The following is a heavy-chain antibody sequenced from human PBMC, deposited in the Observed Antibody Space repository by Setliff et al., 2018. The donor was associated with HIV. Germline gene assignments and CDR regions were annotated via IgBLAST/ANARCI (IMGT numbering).Heavy chain of an antibody. CDR2: IDPRNGNR. V-gene: IGHV1-3*01. CDR3: ARDRKRWLQLKKYYYGMDV. CDR1: GYTFRMYA. J-gene: IGHJ6*02. Sequence: GASVKVSCKASGYTFRMYAVNWVRQAPGQRPEWMGWIDPRNGNRKYSERLQGRFAITRETSASIVYMELSSLRSADTAVYYCARDRKRWLQLKKYYYGMDVWGLGTTVTVSS. D-gene: IGHD5-12*01.